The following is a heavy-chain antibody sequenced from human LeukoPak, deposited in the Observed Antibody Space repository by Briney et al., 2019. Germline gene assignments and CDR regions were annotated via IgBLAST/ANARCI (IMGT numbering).Heavy chain of an antibody. Sequence: ASVKVSCKASGYTFTSYGISWVRQAPGQGLEWMGWISAYKGNTNYAQKLQGSVTMTTDTSTSTAYMELRSLRSDDTAVYYCARDGKLRYFDWSQSHYYYGMDVWGKGTTVTVSS. V-gene: IGHV1-18*04. CDR2: ISAYKGNT. D-gene: IGHD3-9*01. CDR1: GYTFTSYG. CDR3: ARDGKLRYFDWSQSHYYYGMDV. J-gene: IGHJ6*04.